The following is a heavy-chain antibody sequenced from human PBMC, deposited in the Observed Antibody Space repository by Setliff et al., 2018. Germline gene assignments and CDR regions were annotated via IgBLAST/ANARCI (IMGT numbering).Heavy chain of an antibody. D-gene: IGHD6-13*01. Sequence: ASVKVSCKASGYTFAGYYMHWVRQAPGQGLEWMGWINPNSGGANYAQKFQGRVTMTRDTSISTGYMELSRLRSDDTAVYYCARGGVAAAGRKGVFEYWGQGTLVTVS. V-gene: IGHV1-2*02. CDR3: ARGGVAAAGRKGVFEY. CDR2: INPNSGGA. J-gene: IGHJ4*02. CDR1: GYTFAGYY.